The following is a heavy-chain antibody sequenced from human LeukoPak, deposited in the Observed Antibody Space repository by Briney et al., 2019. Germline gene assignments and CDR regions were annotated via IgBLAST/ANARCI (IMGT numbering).Heavy chain of an antibody. V-gene: IGHV3-21*01. CDR2: ISSSSSYI. J-gene: IGHJ3*02. CDR3: ARGQGTSGMIVVVTHDAFDI. D-gene: IGHD3-22*01. Sequence: PGGSLRLSCAASGFTFSSYSMNWVRQAPGKGLEWVSSISSSSSYIYYADSVKGRFTISRDNAKNSLYLQMNSLRAEDTAVYYCARGQGTSGMIVVVTHDAFDIWGQGTMVTVSS. CDR1: GFTFSSYS.